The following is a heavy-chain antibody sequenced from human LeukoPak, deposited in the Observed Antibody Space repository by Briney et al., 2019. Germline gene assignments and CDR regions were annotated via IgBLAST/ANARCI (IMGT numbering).Heavy chain of an antibody. J-gene: IGHJ4*02. CDR3: ASLGYYYDSSGYYTDY. D-gene: IGHD3-22*01. Sequence: SDTLSLTCTVSGYSLSSGYYWGWIRQPPGKGLEWIGSIYHSGSTYYNPSLKSRVTISVDTSKNQFSLKLSSVTAADTAVYYCASLGYYYDSSGYYTDYWGQGTLVTVSS. V-gene: IGHV4-38-2*02. CDR2: IYHSGST. CDR1: GYSLSSGYY.